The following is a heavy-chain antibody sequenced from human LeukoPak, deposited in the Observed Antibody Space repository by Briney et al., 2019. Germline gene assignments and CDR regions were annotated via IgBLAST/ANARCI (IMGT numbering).Heavy chain of an antibody. V-gene: IGHV4-59*01. D-gene: IGHD6-13*01. CDR2: IYYSGST. J-gene: IGHJ4*02. Sequence: SETLSLTCTVSGGSISSYYGSWLRQPPGKGLEWIGYIYYSGSTNYNPSLKSRVTISVDTSKNQFSLKLSSVTAADTAVYYCARVGYSSSWYLAGWGQGTLVTVSS. CDR3: ARVGYSSSWYLAG. CDR1: GGSISSYY.